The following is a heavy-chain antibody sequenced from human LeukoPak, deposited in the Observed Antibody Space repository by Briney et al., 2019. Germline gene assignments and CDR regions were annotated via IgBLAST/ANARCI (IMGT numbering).Heavy chain of an antibody. V-gene: IGHV3-23*01. Sequence: GGSLRLSCAASGFTFSSYAMSWVRQTPGKGLEWVSAISGSGGSTYYADSVKGRFTISRGNSKNTLFLQMNSLRAEDTAFYYCASSLLTRGRGPSDYWGQGTLVTVSS. CDR2: ISGSGGST. J-gene: IGHJ4*02. CDR1: GFTFSSYA. CDR3: ASSLLTRGRGPSDY. D-gene: IGHD3-16*01.